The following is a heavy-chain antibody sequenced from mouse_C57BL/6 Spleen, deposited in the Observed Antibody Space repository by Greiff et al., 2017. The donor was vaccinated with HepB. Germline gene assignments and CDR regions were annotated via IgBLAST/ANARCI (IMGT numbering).Heavy chain of an antibody. V-gene: IGHV1-50*01. Sequence: KESCKASGYTFTSYWMQWVKQRPGQGLEWIGEIDPSDSYTNYNQKFKGKATLTVDTSSSTAYMQLSSLTSEDSAVYYCARDSSGYRGYYAMDYWGQGTSVTVSS. CDR3: ARDSSGYRGYYAMDY. D-gene: IGHD3-2*02. J-gene: IGHJ4*01. CDR1: GYTFTSYW. CDR2: IDPSDSYT.